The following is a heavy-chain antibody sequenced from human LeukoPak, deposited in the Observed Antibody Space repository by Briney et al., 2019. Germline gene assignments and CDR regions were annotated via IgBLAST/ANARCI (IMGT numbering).Heavy chain of an antibody. Sequence: PGGSLRLSFAGSGFTFRNYAMHWVRQAPGKGLEWVAVISSDGTNKDYADSVKGRFTISRDNAKTSLYLQMNSLRAEDTAVYYCARHLSGVTGYTYGRGIDYWGQGTLVTVSS. D-gene: IGHD5-18*01. CDR2: ISSDGTNK. V-gene: IGHV3-30*04. J-gene: IGHJ4*02. CDR1: GFTFRNYA. CDR3: ARHLSGVTGYTYGRGIDY.